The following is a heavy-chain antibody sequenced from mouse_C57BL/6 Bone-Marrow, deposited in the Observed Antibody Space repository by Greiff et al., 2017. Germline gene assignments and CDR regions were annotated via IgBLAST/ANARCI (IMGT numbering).Heavy chain of an antibody. CDR3: ARGGASMITPWYFDV. V-gene: IGHV1-69*01. J-gene: IGHJ1*03. Sequence: VQLQQPGAELVMPGASVKLSCKASGYTFTSYWMHWVKQRPGQGLEWIGEIDPSDSYTNYNQKFKGKSTLTVDTSSSTAYMQLSILTSEDSAVYYCARGGASMITPWYFDVWGTGTTVTVSS. CDR2: IDPSDSYT. CDR1: GYTFTSYW. D-gene: IGHD2-4*01.